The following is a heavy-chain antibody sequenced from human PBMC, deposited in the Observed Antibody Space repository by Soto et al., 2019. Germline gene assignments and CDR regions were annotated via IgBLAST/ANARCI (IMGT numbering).Heavy chain of an antibody. Sequence: GGSLRLSCAASGFTFSSYAMSWVRQAPGKGLEWVSAISGSGGSKYYADSVKGRFTISRDNSKNTLYLQMNSLRAEDTAVYYCAREVYYDSSGYYGGRYYGMDVWGQGTTVTVSS. CDR2: ISGSGGSK. D-gene: IGHD3-22*01. CDR1: GFTFSSYA. CDR3: AREVYYDSSGYYGGRYYGMDV. J-gene: IGHJ6*02. V-gene: IGHV3-23*01.